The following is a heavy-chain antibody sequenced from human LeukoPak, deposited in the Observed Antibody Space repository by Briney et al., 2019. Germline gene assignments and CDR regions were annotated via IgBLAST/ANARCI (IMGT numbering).Heavy chain of an antibody. CDR1: GFTFDDYA. Sequence: GGSLRLSCAASGFTFDDYAIHWVRQAPGKGLEWVSGISWNSGNIGYADSVKGRFTISRDNAKNSLYLQMNSLRAEDTAVYYCARDPSTGEDYWGQGTLVTVSS. D-gene: IGHD3-16*01. J-gene: IGHJ4*02. V-gene: IGHV3-9*01. CDR2: ISWNSGNI. CDR3: ARDPSTGEDY.